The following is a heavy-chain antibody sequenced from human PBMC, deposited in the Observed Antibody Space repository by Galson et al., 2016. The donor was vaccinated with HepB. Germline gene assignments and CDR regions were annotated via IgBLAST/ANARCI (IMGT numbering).Heavy chain of an antibody. Sequence: SVKVSCKASGYTFTSYYIHWVRQAPGQGLEWMGIINPSGDSTSYAQKFQGRVTMTRDTSTSTVYMELSSLRSEDTAVYYCARAKSGGSLLTKNKANWFDPWGQGTLVTVSS. CDR2: INPSGDST. D-gene: IGHD2-15*01. J-gene: IGHJ5*02. CDR1: GYTFTSYY. V-gene: IGHV1-46*01. CDR3: ARAKSGGSLLTKNKANWFDP.